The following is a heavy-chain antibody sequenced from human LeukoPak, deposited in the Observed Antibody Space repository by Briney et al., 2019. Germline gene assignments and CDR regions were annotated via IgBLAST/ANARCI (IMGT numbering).Heavy chain of an antibody. CDR3: AANSSGR. CDR2: INHSGST. V-gene: IGHV4-34*01. D-gene: IGHD4-23*01. Sequence: SESLSLTCAVYGGSFSGNYWSWIRQPPGKGLVWLGEINHSGSTNYNPSLKSRVTISVDTSKNQFSLKLSSVTAADTAVYYCAANSSGRWGQGTLVTVSS. CDR1: GGSFSGNY. J-gene: IGHJ4*02.